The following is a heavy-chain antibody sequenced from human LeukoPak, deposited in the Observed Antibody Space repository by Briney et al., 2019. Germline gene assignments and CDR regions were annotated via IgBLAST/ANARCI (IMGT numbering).Heavy chain of an antibody. CDR3: AKDSCTSGNFDY. Sequence: GGSLRLSCAASGFTFSSYSMNWVRQAPGKGLEWVSSISSSSYIYYADSVKGRFTISRDNAKNSLYLQMNSLRAEDTAVYYCAKDSCTSGNFDYWGQGTLVTVSS. J-gene: IGHJ4*02. V-gene: IGHV3-21*01. CDR1: GFTFSSYS. D-gene: IGHD2-2*01. CDR2: ISSSSYI.